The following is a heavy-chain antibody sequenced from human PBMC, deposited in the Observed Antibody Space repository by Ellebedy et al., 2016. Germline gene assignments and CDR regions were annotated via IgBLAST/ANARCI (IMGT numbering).Heavy chain of an antibody. Sequence: GESLKISXAASGFTFSSYAMHWVRQAPGKGLEWVAVISYDGSNKYYADSVKGRFTISRDNSKNTLYLQMNSLRAEDTAVYYCARGPSSGWYGGSDYWGQGTLVTVSS. V-gene: IGHV3-30-3*01. CDR2: ISYDGSNK. D-gene: IGHD6-19*01. CDR1: GFTFSSYA. J-gene: IGHJ4*02. CDR3: ARGPSSGWYGGSDY.